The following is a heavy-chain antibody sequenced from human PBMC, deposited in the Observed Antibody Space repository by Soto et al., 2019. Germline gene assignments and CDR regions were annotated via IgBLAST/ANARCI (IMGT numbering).Heavy chain of an antibody. CDR3: ARGRWFGELPFDY. J-gene: IGHJ4*02. D-gene: IGHD3-10*01. Sequence: QVQLQESGPGLVKPSETLSLTCTVSGGSISSYYWSWIRQPPGKGLEWIGYIYYSGSTNYNPSLKSRVTISVAKSKNQFSLKLSSVTAAATAVYYCARGRWFGELPFDYWGQGTLVTVSS. CDR2: IYYSGST. CDR1: GGSISSYY. V-gene: IGHV4-59*08.